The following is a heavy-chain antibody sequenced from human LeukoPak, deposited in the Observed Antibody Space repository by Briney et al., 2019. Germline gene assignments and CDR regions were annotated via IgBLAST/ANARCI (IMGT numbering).Heavy chain of an antibody. CDR2: IYACGSS. Sequence: SETLSLTCTVSGDSISNYYWSWVRQPAGKGLEWIGRIYACGSSNYNPSLKSRITMSVDTSKNQFSLKLSSVTAADTAVYYCARCLNTYYYDNSGYSPEHYYMDVWGKGTTVIVSS. CDR1: GDSISNYY. V-gene: IGHV4-4*07. J-gene: IGHJ6*03. D-gene: IGHD3-22*01. CDR3: ARCLNTYYYDNSGYSPEHYYMDV.